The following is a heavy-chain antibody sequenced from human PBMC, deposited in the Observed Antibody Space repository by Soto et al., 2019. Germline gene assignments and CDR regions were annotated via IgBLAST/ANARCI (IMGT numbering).Heavy chain of an antibody. Sequence: QVQLVESGGGVVQPGASLRLSCTASGFTFSAYAMLWVRQAPGKGLEWVAAMSYDGTNTYYADSLKGRFTISRDNSKNTLFLQMSSLTADDSAVYYCARDPSPYTSGWYGIDFWGLGTLVTVSS. CDR1: GFTFSAYA. J-gene: IGHJ4*01. D-gene: IGHD6-19*01. CDR3: ARDPSPYTSGWYGIDF. CDR2: MSYDGTNT. V-gene: IGHV3-30-3*01.